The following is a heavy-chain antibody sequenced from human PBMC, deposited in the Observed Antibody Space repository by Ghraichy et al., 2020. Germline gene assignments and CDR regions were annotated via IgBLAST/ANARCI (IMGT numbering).Heavy chain of an antibody. CDR1: GGSISSGGYY. D-gene: IGHD4-17*01. V-gene: IGHV4-31*03. Sequence: SETLSLTCTVSGGSISSGGYYWSWIRQHPGKGLEWIGYIYYSGSTYYNPSLKSRVTISVDTSKNQFSLKLSSVTAADTAVYYCARGPALVTTGGGYFDYWGQGTLVTVSS. J-gene: IGHJ4*02. CDR3: ARGPALVTTGGGYFDY. CDR2: IYYSGST.